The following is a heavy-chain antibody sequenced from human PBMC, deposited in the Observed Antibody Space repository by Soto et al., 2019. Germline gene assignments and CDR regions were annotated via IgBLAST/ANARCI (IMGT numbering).Heavy chain of an antibody. Sequence: QVQLVQSGAEVKKPGSSVKVSCKASGGTFSSYAISWVRQAPGQRLEWMGGILPIFGTANYAQKFQGRVTITEDESTNTDYMELSSLRCEDTAVYYCARGAYYYDSGGTISHDAFYIWGQGTMVTVSS. CDR1: GGTFSSYA. V-gene: IGHV1-69*01. CDR3: ARGAYYYDSGGTISHDAFYI. J-gene: IGHJ3*02. CDR2: ILPIFGTA. D-gene: IGHD3-22*01.